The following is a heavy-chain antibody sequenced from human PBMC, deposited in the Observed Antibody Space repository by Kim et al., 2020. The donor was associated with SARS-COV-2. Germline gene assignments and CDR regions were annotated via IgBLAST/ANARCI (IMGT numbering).Heavy chain of an antibody. Sequence: GGSLRLSCAASGFTFSSYSMNWVRQAPGKGLEWVSSISSSSSYIYYADSVKGRFTISRDNAKNSLYLQMNSLRAEDTAVYYCARDPKEIQLWLGYFDHWGQGTLVTVSS. D-gene: IGHD5-18*01. CDR1: GFTFSSYS. V-gene: IGHV3-21*01. J-gene: IGHJ4*02. CDR2: ISSSSSYI. CDR3: ARDPKEIQLWLGYFDH.